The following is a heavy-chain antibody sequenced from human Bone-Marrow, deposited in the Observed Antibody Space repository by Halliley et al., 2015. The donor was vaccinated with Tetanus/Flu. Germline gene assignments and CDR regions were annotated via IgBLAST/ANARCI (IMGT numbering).Heavy chain of an antibody. CDR1: GFTFSNYG. Sequence: SLRLSCAASGFTFSNYGMHWVRQAPGKGLVWVSRINYDGSTTTYADSVRGRFTISRDNAKNTLYLQINSLRAEDTAIYYCARERIAALTDFWGQGTLVTVSS. CDR3: ARERIAALTDF. V-gene: IGHV3-74*01. D-gene: IGHD6-6*01. CDR2: INYDGSTT. J-gene: IGHJ4*02.